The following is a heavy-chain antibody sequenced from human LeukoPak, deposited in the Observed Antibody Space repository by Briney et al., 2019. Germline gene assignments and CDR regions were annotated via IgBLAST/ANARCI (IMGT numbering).Heavy chain of an antibody. Sequence: SQTLSLTCAISGDSVSSNSATWNWIRQSPSRGLEWLGRTYYRSKWKNDYAVSVKSRITFNPDTSKNQFSLKLSSVTAADTAVYYCARDLIAMVFSHFDYWGQGTLVTVSS. CDR3: ARDLIAMVFSHFDY. CDR2: TYYRSKWKN. CDR1: GDSVSSNSAT. V-gene: IGHV6-1*01. J-gene: IGHJ4*02. D-gene: IGHD5-18*01.